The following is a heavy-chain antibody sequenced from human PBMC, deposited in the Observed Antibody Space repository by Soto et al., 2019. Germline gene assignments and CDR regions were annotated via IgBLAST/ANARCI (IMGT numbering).Heavy chain of an antibody. V-gene: IGHV1-46*01. CDR3: ATGPKLTDFGDRGYYGMDV. D-gene: IGHD4-17*01. Sequence: QVHLVQSGAEVKKPGASVTFPCKASGYTFSNYYMHWVRQAPGQGLEWVGIINPSGGGTTYAQNFQGRGTMTRDTSTSTVYMELNSLRSEDTAVYYCATGPKLTDFGDRGYYGMDVWGHGTTVTVSS. CDR1: GYTFSNYY. J-gene: IGHJ6*02. CDR2: INPSGGGT.